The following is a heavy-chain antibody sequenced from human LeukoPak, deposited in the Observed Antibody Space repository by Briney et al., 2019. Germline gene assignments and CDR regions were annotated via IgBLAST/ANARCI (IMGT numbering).Heavy chain of an antibody. Sequence: GGSLRLSCAATGFTFNNYAMSWVRQAPGKGLEWVSLIRGSTYYADSVKGRFTISRDNSQNTLYLQMNSLRAEDTALYYCAKDLGGSTDYWGQGTLVTVSS. CDR2: IRGST. V-gene: IGHV3-23*01. CDR1: GFTFNNYA. D-gene: IGHD5-12*01. J-gene: IGHJ4*02. CDR3: AKDLGGSTDY.